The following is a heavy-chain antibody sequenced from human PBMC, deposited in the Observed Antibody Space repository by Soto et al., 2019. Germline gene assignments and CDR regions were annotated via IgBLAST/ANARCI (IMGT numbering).Heavy chain of an antibody. CDR1: GGTFSSYT. CDR3: ASENDFWSGYYRY. V-gene: IGHV1-69*02. D-gene: IGHD3-3*01. Sequence: ASVKVSCKASGGTFSSYTISWVRQAPGQGLEWMGRIIPILGIANYAQKFQGRVTITADKSTSTAYMELSSLRSEDTAVYYCASENDFWSGYYRYWGQGTLVTVSS. J-gene: IGHJ4*02. CDR2: IIPILGIA.